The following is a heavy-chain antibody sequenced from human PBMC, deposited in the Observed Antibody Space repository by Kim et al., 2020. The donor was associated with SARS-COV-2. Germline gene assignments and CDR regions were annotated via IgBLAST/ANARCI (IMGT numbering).Heavy chain of an antibody. CDR2: IWFDASDE. V-gene: IGHV3-33*06. J-gene: IGHJ1*01. Sequence: GGSLRLSCAASGFTFSSYGMHWVRQAPGKGPEWVAIIWFDASDEYYADSVKGRFTISRDNSKNTLYLQMNSLRAEDTAVYYCVKGWRQLVTWGRGTLVTV. CDR1: GFTFSSYG. CDR3: VKGWRQLVT. D-gene: IGHD6-13*01.